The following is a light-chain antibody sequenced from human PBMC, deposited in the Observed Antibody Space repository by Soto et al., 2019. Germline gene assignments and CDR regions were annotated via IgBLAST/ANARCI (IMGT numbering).Light chain of an antibody. CDR3: QSYCSSAYT. Sequence: EIVLTQSPGTLSLSPGERATLSCRASQSVSSSYLAWYQQKPGQAPRLLIYGASSRATVIPDRFRGRGSGTDFALTISVLEAEDFAVYYCQSYCSSAYTFGQGTKLEIK. V-gene: IGKV3-20*01. J-gene: IGKJ2*01. CDR1: QSVSSSY. CDR2: GAS.